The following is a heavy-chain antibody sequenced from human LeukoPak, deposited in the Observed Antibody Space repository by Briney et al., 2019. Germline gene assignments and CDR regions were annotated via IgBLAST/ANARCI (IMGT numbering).Heavy chain of an antibody. Sequence: GGSLRLSCATSGFTFSSHSMNWVRQAPGKGLEWVSYISSSSSTIYYAGSVKGRFTISRDNAKNSLYLQMNSLRAEDTAVYYCARGAYYYEDWGQGTLVTVSS. CDR3: ARGAYYYED. V-gene: IGHV3-48*01. J-gene: IGHJ4*02. CDR2: ISSSSSTI. CDR1: GFTFSSHS. D-gene: IGHD3-22*01.